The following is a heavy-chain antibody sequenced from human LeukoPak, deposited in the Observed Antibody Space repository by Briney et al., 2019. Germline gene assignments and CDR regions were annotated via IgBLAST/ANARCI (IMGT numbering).Heavy chain of an antibody. J-gene: IGHJ4*02. Sequence: ASETLSLTCTVSGYSISRGYSWGWIRQPPGKWLEWIGNIYHSGSTNYSPSLKSRVTISVDTSKNQFSLKLSSVTAADTAVYFCAREDYYNSGGYYLDYWGQGTLVTVSS. CDR2: IYHSGST. CDR3: AREDYYNSGGYYLDY. CDR1: GYSISRGYS. V-gene: IGHV4-38-2*02. D-gene: IGHD3-22*01.